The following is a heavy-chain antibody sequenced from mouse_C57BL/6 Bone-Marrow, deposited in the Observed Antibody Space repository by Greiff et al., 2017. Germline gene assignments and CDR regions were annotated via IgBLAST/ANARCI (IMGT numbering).Heavy chain of an antibody. CDR2: ISNLAYSI. CDR1: GFTFSDYG. V-gene: IGHV5-15*01. J-gene: IGHJ3*01. CDR3: ARHNDYDGAWFAY. D-gene: IGHD2-4*01. Sequence: EVQGVESGGGLVQPGGSLKLSCAASGFTFSDYGMAWVRQAPRKGPEWVAFISNLAYSIYYADTVTGRFTISRENAKNTLYLEMSSLRSEDTAMYYCARHNDYDGAWFAYWGQGTLVTVSA.